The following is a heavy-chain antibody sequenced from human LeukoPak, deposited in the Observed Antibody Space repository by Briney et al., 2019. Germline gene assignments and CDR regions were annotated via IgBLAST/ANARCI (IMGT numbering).Heavy chain of an antibody. D-gene: IGHD2-15*01. CDR2: ISSSGRTT. J-gene: IGHJ3*02. V-gene: IGHV3-48*03. CDR1: GFTFSSFE. CDR3: ARDRVFPRIGFDI. Sequence: GGSLRLSCAASGFTFSSFEMNWVRQAPGKGLGWVSYISSSGRTTYYADSVKGRFTISRDNAKKSLYLQMNSLRDEDTAVYYCARDRVFPRIGFDIWGQGTMVTVSS.